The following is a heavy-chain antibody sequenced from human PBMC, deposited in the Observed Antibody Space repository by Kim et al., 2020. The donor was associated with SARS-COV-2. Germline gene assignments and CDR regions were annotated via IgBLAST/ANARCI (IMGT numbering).Heavy chain of an antibody. CDR1: GFTFSNAW. CDR2: IKSETDGGTA. V-gene: IGHV3-15*01. Sequence: GGSLRLSCAASGFTFSNAWMSWVRQAPGKGLEWVGRIKSETDGGTADCAAPVKGRFSISRDDSKNTLYLQMNSLKTEDTAVYYCTTDTYYYDSSGCFRHWGQGTLVTVSS. CDR3: TTDTYYYDSSGCFRH. J-gene: IGHJ1*01. D-gene: IGHD3-22*01.